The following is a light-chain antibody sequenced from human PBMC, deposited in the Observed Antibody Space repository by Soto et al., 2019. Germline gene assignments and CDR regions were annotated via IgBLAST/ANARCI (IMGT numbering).Light chain of an antibody. J-gene: IGLJ2*01. CDR2: KNT. CDR3: STCDASLSGVV. CDR1: SSNIGTYH. Sequence: QSVLTQPPSASGTPGQRVTSSCSGSSSNIGTYHVFWYQHLPGTAPKVVIYKNTQRPSGVPDRISGPTSGTSASLAISGLRSEDEAEYYCSTCDASLSGVVFGGGTQLTVL. V-gene: IGLV1-47*01.